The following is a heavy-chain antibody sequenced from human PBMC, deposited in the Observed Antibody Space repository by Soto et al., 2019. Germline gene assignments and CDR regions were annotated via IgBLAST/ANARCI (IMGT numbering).Heavy chain of an antibody. CDR1: GGSISTNW. D-gene: IGHD6-19*01. J-gene: IGHJ4*02. CDR2: IYHSGRT. Sequence: QVQLQESGPGLMKPSGTLSLTCAVSGGSISTNWWSWVRQPPGKGLEWIGEIYHSGRTNYNPFLMNRATVSMDKSQNLLSLNLNSVTAADTAVYYCARHIAVSGTRGFDFWGQGTLVTVSS. CDR3: ARHIAVSGTRGFDF. V-gene: IGHV4-4*02.